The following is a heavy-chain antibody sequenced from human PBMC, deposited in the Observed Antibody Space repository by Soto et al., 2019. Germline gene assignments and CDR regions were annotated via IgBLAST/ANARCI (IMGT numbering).Heavy chain of an antibody. Sequence: EVQLVESGGGLVQPGGSLRLSCAASGFDFSTYWMGWVRQAPGKGLEWVANIKEDGSEKHYVDSLKGRFTISRDNAENSLYLQVNSLRAEDTAVYSCARPKWAVAFDMWGQGTMVTVSS. CDR2: IKEDGSEK. CDR3: ARPKWAVAFDM. D-gene: IGHD1-26*01. CDR1: GFDFSTYW. J-gene: IGHJ3*02. V-gene: IGHV3-7*01.